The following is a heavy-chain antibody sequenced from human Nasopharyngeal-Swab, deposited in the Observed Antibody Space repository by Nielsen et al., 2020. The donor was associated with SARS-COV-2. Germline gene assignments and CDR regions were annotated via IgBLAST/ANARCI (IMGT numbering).Heavy chain of an antibody. Sequence: GPLGLSCSASGFHFSSYSLNWVRQAPGEGVEWGSFISSSSSTIKYADSVKGRFTISRDNAKNSLYLQMNSLRAEDTAVYYCARDARLTIFGVDPPGYYGMDVWGQGTTVTVSS. CDR3: ARDARLTIFGVDPPGYYGMDV. V-gene: IGHV3-48*04. CDR1: GFHFSSYS. CDR2: ISSSSSTI. J-gene: IGHJ6*02. D-gene: IGHD3-3*01.